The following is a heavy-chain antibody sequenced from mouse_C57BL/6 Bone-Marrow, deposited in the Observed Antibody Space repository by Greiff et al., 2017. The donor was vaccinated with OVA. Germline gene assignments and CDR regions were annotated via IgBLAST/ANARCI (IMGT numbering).Heavy chain of an antibody. J-gene: IGHJ2*01. Sequence: QVQLQQPGAELVKPGASVKLSCKASGYTFTSYWMHWVKQRPGRGLEWIGRIDPNSGGTKYNEKFKSKATLTVDKPSSTAYLQLISRPSEDSAVYYCARARCYYGSYFDYWGQGTTLTVSS. CDR2: IDPNSGGT. CDR1: GYTFTSYW. V-gene: IGHV1-72*01. D-gene: IGHD1-1*01. CDR3: ARARCYYGSYFDY.